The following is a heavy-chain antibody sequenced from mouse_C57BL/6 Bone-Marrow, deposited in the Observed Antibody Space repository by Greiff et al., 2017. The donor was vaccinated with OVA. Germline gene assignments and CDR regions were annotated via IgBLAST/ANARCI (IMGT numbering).Heavy chain of an antibody. Sequence: EVQLQQSGAELVRPGASVKLSCTASGFNIKDDYMHWVKQRPEQGLEWIGWIDPENGDTAYDSKFQGKATITADTSSNTAYLQLSSLPSEDTAVYYCTTGGNFDYYAMDYWGQGTSVTVSS. CDR3: TTGGNFDYYAMDY. V-gene: IGHV14-4*01. J-gene: IGHJ4*01. D-gene: IGHD2-1*01. CDR2: IDPENGDT. CDR1: GFNIKDDY.